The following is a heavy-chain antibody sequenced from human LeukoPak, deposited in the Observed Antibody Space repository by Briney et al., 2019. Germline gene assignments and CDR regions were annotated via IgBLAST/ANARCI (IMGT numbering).Heavy chain of an antibody. CDR2: VYYSGTT. CDR1: GGSISSYY. V-gene: IGHV4-59*08. CDR3: ARGGYNYGYYFDY. D-gene: IGHD5-18*01. J-gene: IGHJ4*02. Sequence: SETLSLTCTVSGGSISSYYWTWIRQPPGGGLEWIGYVYYSGTTNCNPSLKSRVTISLDTSKNQFSLKLSSVTAADTAVYYCARGGYNYGYYFDYWGQGTLVTVSS.